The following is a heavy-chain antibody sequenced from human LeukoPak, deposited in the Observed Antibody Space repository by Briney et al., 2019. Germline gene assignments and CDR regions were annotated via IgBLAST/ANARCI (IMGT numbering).Heavy chain of an antibody. CDR1: GFTFAIHA. CDR2: ISGDGAST. J-gene: IGHJ3*01. Sequence: GGSLRLSCAASGFTFAIHAMTWVRQAPGKGLEWVSGISGDGASTHYAETVKGQFTISRDNSQNTLFLQMNSLRVEDTAIYYCAKDSYVSGRPLHTFDVWGQGTMVTVSS. V-gene: IGHV3-23*01. CDR3: AKDSYVSGRPLHTFDV. D-gene: IGHD3-10*01.